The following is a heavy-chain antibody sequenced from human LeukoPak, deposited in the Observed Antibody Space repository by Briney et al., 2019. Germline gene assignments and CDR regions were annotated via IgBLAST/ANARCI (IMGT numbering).Heavy chain of an antibody. CDR3: ARELFRGPPAGWSKRSPTRGWFDP. CDR2: INHSGST. D-gene: IGHD3-10*01. CDR1: GGSFSGYY. Sequence: PSETLSLTCAVYGGSFSGYYWSWIRQPPGKGLEWIGEINHSGSTNYNPSLKSRVTISVDTSKNQFSLKLSSVTAADTAVYYCARELFRGPPAGWSKRSPTRGWFDPWGQGTLVPVSS. V-gene: IGHV4-34*01. J-gene: IGHJ5*02.